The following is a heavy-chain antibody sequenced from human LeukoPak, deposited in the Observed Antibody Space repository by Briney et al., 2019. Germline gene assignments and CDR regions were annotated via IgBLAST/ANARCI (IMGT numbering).Heavy chain of an antibody. J-gene: IGHJ4*02. CDR3: ARATSWGSGRPLVRGYYFDY. Sequence: SETLSLTCAVYGGSFSGYYWSWIRQPPGKGLEWIGEINHSGSTNYNPSLQSRVTISVDTSKNQFSLKLSSVTAADTAVYYCARATSWGSGRPLVRGYYFDYWGQGTLVTVSS. V-gene: IGHV4-34*01. D-gene: IGHD3-10*01. CDR2: INHSGST. CDR1: GGSFSGYY.